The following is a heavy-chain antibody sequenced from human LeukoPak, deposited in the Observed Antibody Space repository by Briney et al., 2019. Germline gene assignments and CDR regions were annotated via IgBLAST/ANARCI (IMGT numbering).Heavy chain of an antibody. Sequence: GGSLRLSCAASGFTFSSYGMHWVRHAPGKGLEWVSGIDWSSGSIGYADSVKGRFTISRDNAKNSLYLQMNSLRAEDTALYYCAKDLYSSSSYYYGMDVWGQGTTVTVSS. CDR3: AKDLYSSSSYYYGMDV. D-gene: IGHD6-13*01. J-gene: IGHJ6*02. V-gene: IGHV3-9*01. CDR2: IDWSSGSI. CDR1: GFTFSSYG.